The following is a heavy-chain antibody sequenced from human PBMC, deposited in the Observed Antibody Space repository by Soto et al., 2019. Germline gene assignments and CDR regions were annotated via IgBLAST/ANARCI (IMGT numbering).Heavy chain of an antibody. J-gene: IGHJ6*02. V-gene: IGHV4-31*03. CDR2: IYYSGST. Sequence: QVQLQESGPGLVKPSQTLSLTCTVSGGSISSGGYYWSWIRQHPGKGLEWIGYIYYSGSTYYNPSLKSRVTISVDTSKNQFALKLSSVTAADTAVYYCARDYGDYESGYYYGMDVWGQGTTVTVSS. CDR1: GGSISSGGYY. D-gene: IGHD4-17*01. CDR3: ARDYGDYESGYYYGMDV.